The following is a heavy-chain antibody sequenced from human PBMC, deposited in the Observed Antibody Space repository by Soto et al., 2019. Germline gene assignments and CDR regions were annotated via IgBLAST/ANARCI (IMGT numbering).Heavy chain of an antibody. V-gene: IGHV3-21*05. J-gene: IGHJ3*02. CDR2: ISSSSSYT. CDR3: ASWSNSGSYLSAFDI. CDR1: GFTFSSYA. Sequence: GGSLRLSCAASGFTFSSYAMIWVRQAPGKGLEWVSYISSSSSYTNYADSVKGRFTISRDNAKNSLYLQMNSLRAEDTAVYYCASWSNSGSYLSAFDIWGQGTMVTVSS. D-gene: IGHD1-26*01.